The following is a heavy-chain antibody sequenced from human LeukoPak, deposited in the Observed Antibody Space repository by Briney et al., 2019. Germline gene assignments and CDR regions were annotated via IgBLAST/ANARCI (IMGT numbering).Heavy chain of an antibody. J-gene: IGHJ4*02. CDR2: ISGSGGST. V-gene: IGHV3-23*01. CDR3: AKDGGGLYCSSTSCYSDY. Sequence: GGSLRLSCAASGFTFSSYAMSWVRQAPGKGLEWVSAISGSGGSTYYADSVKGRFTISRDNSKNTLYLQMNSLRAEDTAVYYCAKDGGGLYCSSTSCYSDYWGQGTLVTVSS. D-gene: IGHD2-2*01. CDR1: GFTFSSYA.